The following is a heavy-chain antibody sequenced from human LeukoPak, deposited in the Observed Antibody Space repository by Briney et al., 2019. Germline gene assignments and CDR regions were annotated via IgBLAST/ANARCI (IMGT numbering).Heavy chain of an antibody. V-gene: IGHV3-66*01. D-gene: IGHD6-19*01. J-gene: IGHJ4*02. Sequence: PSETLSLTCTVSGGSISSSSYYWGWIRQPPGKGLEWVSVIYSGGSTYYADSVKGRFTISRDNSKNTLYLQMNSLRAEDTAVYYCARGKSSGWYNVHFDYWGQGTLVTVSS. CDR1: GGSISSSSYY. CDR3: ARGKSSGWYNVHFDY. CDR2: IYSGGST.